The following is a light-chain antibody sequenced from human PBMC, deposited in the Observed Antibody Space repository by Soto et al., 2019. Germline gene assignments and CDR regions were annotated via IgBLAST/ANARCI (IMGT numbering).Light chain of an antibody. Sequence: QSAPTQPASVSGSPGESITSSCTGTSSAIGGYKYGSWYQQHPGKVPKLLIYDVNNRPSGVSDRFSGSKSGNTASLTISGLQAEDEAEYYCCSYTSSTSLIFGGGTQLTVL. V-gene: IGLV2-14*03. J-gene: IGLJ2*01. CDR2: DVN. CDR1: SSAIGGYKY. CDR3: CSYTSSTSLI.